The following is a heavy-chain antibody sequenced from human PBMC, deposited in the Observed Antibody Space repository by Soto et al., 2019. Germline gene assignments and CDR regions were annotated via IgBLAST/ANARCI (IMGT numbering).Heavy chain of an antibody. D-gene: IGHD2-15*01. CDR3: ARDSDIVVVVAASNWFDP. J-gene: IGHJ5*02. V-gene: IGHV3-21*01. CDR2: ISSSSSYI. CDR1: GFTFSSYS. Sequence: GGSLRLSCAASGFTFSSYSMNWVRQAPGKGLEWVSSISSSSSYIYYADSVKGRFTISRDNAKNSLYLQMNSLRAEDTAVYYCARDSDIVVVVAASNWFDPWGQGTLVTVSS.